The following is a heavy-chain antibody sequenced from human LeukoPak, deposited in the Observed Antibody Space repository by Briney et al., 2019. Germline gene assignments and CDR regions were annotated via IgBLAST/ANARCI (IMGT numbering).Heavy chain of an antibody. CDR2: IYYSGST. J-gene: IGHJ5*02. CDR3: AGRLDCSSTSCYTTPPNWFDP. V-gene: IGHV4-39*01. D-gene: IGHD2-2*02. CDR1: GGSISSSSYY. Sequence: SETLSLTCTVSGGSISSSSYYWGWIRQPPGKGLEWIGSIYYSGSTYYNPSLESRVTISVDTSKNQFSLKLSSVTAADTAVYYCAGRLDCSSTSCYTTPPNWFDPWGQGTLVTVSS.